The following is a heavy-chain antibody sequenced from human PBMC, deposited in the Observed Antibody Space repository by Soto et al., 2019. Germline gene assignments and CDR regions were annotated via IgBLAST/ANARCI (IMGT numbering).Heavy chain of an antibody. Sequence: SETLSLTCTVSGGSIISSSYYWGWIRQPPGKGLEWIGSIYYSGSTYYNPSLKSRVTISVDTSKNQFSLKLSSVTAADTAVYYCARRSSSSRDYYYYYGMDVWGQGTTVTVSS. J-gene: IGHJ6*02. CDR3: ARRSSSSRDYYYYYGMDV. D-gene: IGHD2-2*01. CDR1: GGSIISSSYY. CDR2: IYYSGST. V-gene: IGHV4-39*01.